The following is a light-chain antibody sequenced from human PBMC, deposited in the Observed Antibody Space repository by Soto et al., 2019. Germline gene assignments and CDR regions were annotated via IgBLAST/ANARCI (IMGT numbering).Light chain of an antibody. CDR2: DAT. J-gene: IGKJ4*01. CDR3: QQYESLSGT. V-gene: IGKV1-5*01. Sequence: DIQMTQSPSTLSASVGDTVTVTCRASQSVSGWLAWYQQKPGEAPKLLIYDATALPRVVSSRFSGSGSGTKFTLTIVSLKPHDFATDSSQQYESLSGTFGLGTKVQI. CDR1: QSVSGW.